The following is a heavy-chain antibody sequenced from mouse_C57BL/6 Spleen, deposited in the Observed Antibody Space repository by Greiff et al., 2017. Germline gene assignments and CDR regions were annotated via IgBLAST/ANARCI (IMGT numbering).Heavy chain of an antibody. CDR3: ARGGYGNYGFDY. CDR2: IYPRSGNT. J-gene: IGHJ2*01. CDR1: GYTFTSYG. D-gene: IGHD2-10*02. Sequence: QVQLQQSGAELARPGASVKLSCKASGYTFTSYGISWVKQRTGQGLEWIGEIYPRSGNTYYNEKFKGKATLTADKSSSTAYMELRSLTSEDSAVYFCARGGYGNYGFDYWGQGTTLTVSS. V-gene: IGHV1-81*01.